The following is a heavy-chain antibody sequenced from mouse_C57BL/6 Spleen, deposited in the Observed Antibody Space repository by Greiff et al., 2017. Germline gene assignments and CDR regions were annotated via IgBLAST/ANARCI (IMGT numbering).Heavy chain of an antibody. V-gene: IGHV5-6*01. Sequence: EVQVVESGGDLVKPGGSLKLSCAASGFTFSSYGMSWVRQTPDKRLEWVATISSGGSYTYYPDSVKGRFTISRDNAKNTLYLQMSSLKSEDTAMYYCASLTGTRAYWGQGTLVTVSA. CDR2: ISSGGSYT. J-gene: IGHJ3*01. CDR1: GFTFSSYG. CDR3: ASLTGTRAY. D-gene: IGHD4-1*01.